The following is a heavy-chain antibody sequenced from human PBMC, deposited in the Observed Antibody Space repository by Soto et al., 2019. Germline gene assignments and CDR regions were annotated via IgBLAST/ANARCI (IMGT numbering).Heavy chain of an antibody. CDR1: GGSFSPYY. D-gene: IGHD3-16*01. Sequence: QVQLQQWGTGLLKSSETLSLNCAVYGGSFSPYYWSWVRQPPGKGLEWIGETDESGGIYYNPSLKRRVTVSLDTSKEQFSLEVKSVTAADTAVYYCAIGRWGNKYWGQGTLVTVSS. CDR2: TDESGGI. J-gene: IGHJ4*02. V-gene: IGHV4-34*01. CDR3: AIGRWGNKY.